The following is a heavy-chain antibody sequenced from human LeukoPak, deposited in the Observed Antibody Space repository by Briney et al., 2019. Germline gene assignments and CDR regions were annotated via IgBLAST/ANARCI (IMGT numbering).Heavy chain of an antibody. CDR2: IYTGGNT. V-gene: IGHV3-53*01. Sequence: PGGSLRLSCAASGFIVSSNYMNWVRQAPGKGLEWVSFIYTGGNTYYADSVKGRFTISRDNSKNTLYLQMHSLRAEDTAVYYCASPSSVQSFDIWGQGTMVSVSS. CDR3: ASPSSVQSFDI. CDR1: GFIVSSNY. D-gene: IGHD6-19*01. J-gene: IGHJ3*02.